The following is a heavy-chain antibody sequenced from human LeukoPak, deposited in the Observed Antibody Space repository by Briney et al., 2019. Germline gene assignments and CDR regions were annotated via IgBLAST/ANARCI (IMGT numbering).Heavy chain of an antibody. D-gene: IGHD3-10*01. J-gene: IGHJ6*03. CDR3: ARNLPRIPGLLWFGESYYYYYMDV. V-gene: IGHV1-18*01. CDR2: ISAYNGNT. Sequence: ASVKVSCKASGYTFTSYGISWVRQAPGQGLEWMGWISAYNGNTNYAQKLQGRVTMTADTSTSTAYMELRSLRSDDTAVYYCARNLPRIPGLLWFGESYYYYYMDVWAKGPRSPSP. CDR1: GYTFTSYG.